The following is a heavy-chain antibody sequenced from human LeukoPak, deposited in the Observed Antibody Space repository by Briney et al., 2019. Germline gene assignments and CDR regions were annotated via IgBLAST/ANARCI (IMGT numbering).Heavy chain of an antibody. CDR3: ARDQYYYGSGSYGLDY. J-gene: IGHJ4*02. V-gene: IGHV4-34*01. Sequence: SETLSLTCGVYGGSFSGYYWSWIRQPSGKGLEWIGEINHSGSTNYNPSLKSRVTISVDTSKNQFSLKLSSVTAADTAVYYCARDQYYYGSGSYGLDYWGQGTLVTVSS. CDR2: INHSGST. D-gene: IGHD3-10*01. CDR1: GGSFSGYY.